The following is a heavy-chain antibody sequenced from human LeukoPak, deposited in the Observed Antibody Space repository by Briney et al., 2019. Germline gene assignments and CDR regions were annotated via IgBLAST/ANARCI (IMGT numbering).Heavy chain of an antibody. J-gene: IGHJ4*02. CDR2: IYTSGST. D-gene: IGHD2-2*02. CDR1: GGSISSYY. CDR3: ARHVPCSSTSCYIDY. V-gene: IGHV4-4*09. Sequence: SETLSLTCTVSGGSISSYYWSWIRQPPGKGLEWIGYIYTSGSTNYNPSLKSRVTISVDTSKNQFSLKLSSVTAADTAVYYCARHVPCSSTSCYIDYWSQGTLVTVSS.